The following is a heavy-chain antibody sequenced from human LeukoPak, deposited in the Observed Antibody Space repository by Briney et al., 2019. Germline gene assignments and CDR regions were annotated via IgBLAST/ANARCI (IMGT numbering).Heavy chain of an antibody. D-gene: IGHD5-18*01. V-gene: IGHV4-4*08. J-gene: IGHJ4*02. CDR1: DDSITMYY. Sequence: SETLSLTCTVSDDSITMYYWTWIRQPPGKGLEWIGYVDHTGSTKFNPSLNGRVSISRDTSKNRFSLKLTSVTAADTAVYYCAREVQYSYALSFVDFWGQGTLVTVSS. CDR2: VDHTGST. CDR3: AREVQYSYALSFVDF.